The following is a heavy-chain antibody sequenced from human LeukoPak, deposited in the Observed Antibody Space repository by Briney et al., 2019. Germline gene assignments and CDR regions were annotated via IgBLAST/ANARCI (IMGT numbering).Heavy chain of an antibody. CDR1: GGSFSGYY. D-gene: IGHD3-10*01. CDR2: INHSGST. CDR3: ARTINYYGSGSLDY. V-gene: IGHV4-34*01. Sequence: PSETLSLTCAVYGGSFSGYYWSWIRQPPGKGLEWIGEINHSGSTNYNPSLKSRVTISVDTSKNQFSLKLSSVTAADTAVYYCARTINYYGSGSLDYWGQGTLVTVSS. J-gene: IGHJ4*02.